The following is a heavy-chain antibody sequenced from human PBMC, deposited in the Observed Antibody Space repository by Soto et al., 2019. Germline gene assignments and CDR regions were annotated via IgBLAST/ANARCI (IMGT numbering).Heavy chain of an antibody. J-gene: IGHJ4*02. CDR3: ARRGDGYRWGYYFDY. D-gene: IGHD5-12*01. CDR1: GGSISSYY. V-gene: IGHV4-59*08. CDR2: IYYSGST. Sequence: QVQLQESGPGLVKPSETLSLTCTVSGGSISSYYWSWIRQPPGKGLEWIGYIYYSGSTNYNPSLTSRVTISVDPSKNQFSLKLSSVTAADTAVYYCARRGDGYRWGYYFDYWGQGTLVTVSS.